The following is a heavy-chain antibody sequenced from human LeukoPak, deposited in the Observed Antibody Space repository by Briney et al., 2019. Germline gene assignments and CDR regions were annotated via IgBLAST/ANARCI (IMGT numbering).Heavy chain of an antibody. D-gene: IGHD2-2*01. CDR1: GYTFTGLY. Sequence: GASVKVSCKASGYTFTGLYMHWVRQAPGQGLEWLGWINPNSGGTKYAQKFQGRVTMTRDTSISTAYMELSRLTSDDTAVYYCARDRGTSCFDYWGQGTLVTVSS. J-gene: IGHJ4*02. CDR2: INPNSGGT. V-gene: IGHV1-2*02. CDR3: ARDRGTSCFDY.